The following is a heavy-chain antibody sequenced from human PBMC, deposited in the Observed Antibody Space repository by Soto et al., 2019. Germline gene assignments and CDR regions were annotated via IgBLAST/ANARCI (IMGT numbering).Heavy chain of an antibody. Sequence: QITLKESGPTLVKPTQPLTLTCTFSGFSLSTNGVGVGWIRQPPGKALEWLALIYWDDDKRYSPSLKSRLTITKDTSKNQVVLTMTNMDPVDTATYYCSHRPSHFSPNGFDSWGQGTMVIVSS. J-gene: IGHJ3*02. V-gene: IGHV2-5*02. CDR2: IYWDDDK. CDR3: SHRPSHFSPNGFDS. D-gene: IGHD6-6*01. CDR1: GFSLSTNGVG.